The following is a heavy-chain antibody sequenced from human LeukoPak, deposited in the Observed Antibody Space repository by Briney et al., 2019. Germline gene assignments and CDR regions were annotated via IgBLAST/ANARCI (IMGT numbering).Heavy chain of an antibody. Sequence: SETLSLTCAVYGGSFSGYYWSWIRQPPGKGLEWIGEINHSGSTNYNPSLKSRVIISVDTSKNQFSLKLSSVTAADTAVYYCARGRLRQLVQKVYYYGMDVWGQGTTVTVSS. CDR2: INHSGST. J-gene: IGHJ6*02. V-gene: IGHV4-34*01. D-gene: IGHD6-6*01. CDR3: ARGRLRQLVQKVYYYGMDV. CDR1: GGSFSGYY.